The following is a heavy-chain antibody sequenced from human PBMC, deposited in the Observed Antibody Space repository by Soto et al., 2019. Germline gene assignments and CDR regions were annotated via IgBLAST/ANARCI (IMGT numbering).Heavy chain of an antibody. J-gene: IGHJ4*02. CDR2: IITIFGTA. V-gene: IGHV1-69*13. Sequence: GASVKVSCKASGGTFSSYAISWVRQAPGQGLEWMGGIITIFGTANYAQKFQGRVTITADESTSTAYMELSSLRSEDTAVYYCARFSPFGDYETFDYWGQGTLVTVSS. D-gene: IGHD4-17*01. CDR3: ARFSPFGDYETFDY. CDR1: GGTFSSYA.